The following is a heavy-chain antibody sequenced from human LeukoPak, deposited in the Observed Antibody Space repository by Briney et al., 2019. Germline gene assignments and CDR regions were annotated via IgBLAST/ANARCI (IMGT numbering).Heavy chain of an antibody. D-gene: IGHD2-2*01. V-gene: IGHV3-23*01. J-gene: IGHJ5*02. Sequence: GGSLRLSCAASRFTFSSYAMSWVSQAPGKGLEWVSAISGSGGSTYYADSVKGRFTISRDNSKNTLYLQMNCLRAEDTAVYYCAKANVVVIWFDPWGQGTLVTVSS. CDR1: RFTFSSYA. CDR3: AKANVVVIWFDP. CDR2: ISGSGGST.